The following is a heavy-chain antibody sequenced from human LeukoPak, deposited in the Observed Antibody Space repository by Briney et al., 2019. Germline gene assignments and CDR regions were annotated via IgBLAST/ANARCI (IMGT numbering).Heavy chain of an antibody. Sequence: ASVKVSCMTSGYTFTAYNIHWLRQAPGHGIEWMGLITPSSGATNYAQQLQGRITMTRDTSISTAYMELNNLISDDTAVYYCARGMGSGTYRRFDFWGQGTLVTVSS. CDR2: ITPSSGAT. CDR1: GYTFTAYN. J-gene: IGHJ4*02. V-gene: IGHV1-2*02. CDR3: ARGMGSGTYRRFDF. D-gene: IGHD3-10*01.